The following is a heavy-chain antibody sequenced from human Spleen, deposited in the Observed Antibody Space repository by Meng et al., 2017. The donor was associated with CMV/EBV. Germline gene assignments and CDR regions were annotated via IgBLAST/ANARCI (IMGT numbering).Heavy chain of an antibody. CDR1: GFTFSNYW. V-gene: IGHV3-7*01. D-gene: IGHD3-3*01. Sequence: GGSLRLSCTASGFTFSNYWMSWVRQAPGKGLDWVANIGQRGGDRDYAGSVRGRFTISRDNAKNSLYLQMNSLRVEDTAVYYCVPHDFPMDVWGQGTTVTVSS. CDR3: VPHDFPMDV. J-gene: IGHJ6*02. CDR2: IGQRGGDR.